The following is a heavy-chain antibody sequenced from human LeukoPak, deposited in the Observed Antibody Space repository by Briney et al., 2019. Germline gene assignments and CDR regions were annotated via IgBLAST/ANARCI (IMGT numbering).Heavy chain of an antibody. CDR1: GFTFSSYV. CDR3: AKGGGGSTSLKLIGFTPEYYFDY. D-gene: IGHD2-2*01. J-gene: IGHJ4*02. Sequence: PGGSLRLSCLASGFTFSSYVMNWVRQTPGKGLEWVSSISGSGGSTYYADSVKGRFTISRDNSKNTLYLQMNSLRAEDTAVYYCAKGGGGSTSLKLIGFTPEYYFDYWGQGTLVTVSS. V-gene: IGHV3-23*01. CDR2: ISGSGGST.